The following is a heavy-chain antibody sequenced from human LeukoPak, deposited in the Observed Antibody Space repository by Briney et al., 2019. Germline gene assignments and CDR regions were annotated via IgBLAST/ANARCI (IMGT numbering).Heavy chain of an antibody. CDR3: ARDGDYYDSSGYSFSCDY. J-gene: IGHJ4*02. CDR1: EYTFTGNY. D-gene: IGHD3-22*01. Sequence: ASVKVSCKASEYTFTGNYMHWVRQAPGQGLEWMGWINPNSGGTNYAQTFQGRVTMTRDTSISTAYMELSRLRSDDTAVYYCARDGDYYDSSGYSFSCDYWGQGTLVTVSS. V-gene: IGHV1-2*02. CDR2: INPNSGGT.